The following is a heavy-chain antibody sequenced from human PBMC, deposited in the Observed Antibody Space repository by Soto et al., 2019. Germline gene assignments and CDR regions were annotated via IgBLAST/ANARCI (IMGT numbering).Heavy chain of an antibody. D-gene: IGHD3-3*01. Sequence: SETLSLTCTVTGGTISGYYWTWIRQSAGGGLEWIGRIYSSGSTNYNPSLKSRVTISLDTSMNHFSLRLSSVTAADTAVYYCARGQRFSDWFDPWGQGTLVNRLL. V-gene: IGHV4-4*07. J-gene: IGHJ5*02. CDR3: ARGQRFSDWFDP. CDR2: IYSSGST. CDR1: GGTISGYY.